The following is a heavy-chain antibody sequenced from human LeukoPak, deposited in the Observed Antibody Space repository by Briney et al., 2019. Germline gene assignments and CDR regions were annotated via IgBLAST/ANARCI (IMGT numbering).Heavy chain of an antibody. CDR3: AKGADVLIPAAGSLFDY. J-gene: IGHJ4*02. CDR1: GFTFSSYA. D-gene: IGHD6-13*01. CDR2: ISGSGGST. Sequence: PGGSLRLSCAASGFTFSSYAMSWVRQVPGKGLEWVSGISGSGGSTDYADSVKGRVTISRYNSKNTLYLQMNSLRAEDTAVYYCAKGADVLIPAAGSLFDYWGQGTLVTVSS. V-gene: IGHV3-23*01.